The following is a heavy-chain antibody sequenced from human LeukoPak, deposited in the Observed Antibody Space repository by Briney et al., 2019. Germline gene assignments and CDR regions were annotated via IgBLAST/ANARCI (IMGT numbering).Heavy chain of an antibody. CDR3: AKAGRVVPAYYYYMDV. Sequence: GGSLRLSCAASGFTFDDYTMHWVRQAPGKGLEWVSLISWDGGSTYYADSVKGRFTISRDNSKNSLYLQMNSLRTEDTALYYCAKAGRVVPAYYYYMDVWGKGTTVTVSS. CDR2: ISWDGGST. D-gene: IGHD2-2*01. V-gene: IGHV3-43*01. J-gene: IGHJ6*03. CDR1: GFTFDDYT.